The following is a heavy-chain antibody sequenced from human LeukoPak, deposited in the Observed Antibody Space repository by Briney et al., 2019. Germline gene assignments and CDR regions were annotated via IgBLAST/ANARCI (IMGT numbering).Heavy chain of an antibody. CDR1: GYSFTIYH. V-gene: IGHV1-46*01. CDR2: INPNTGST. D-gene: IGHD6-19*01. J-gene: IGHJ4*02. Sequence: EASVKVSCKTSGYSFTIYHMHWVRQAPGQGLEWMGIINPNTGSTTYAQKFQGRVTMTRDTSTSTVYVEVSSLRSDDTAVYYCARGSGSDWYEASAFWGQGTLVTVSS. CDR3: ARGSGSDWYEASAF.